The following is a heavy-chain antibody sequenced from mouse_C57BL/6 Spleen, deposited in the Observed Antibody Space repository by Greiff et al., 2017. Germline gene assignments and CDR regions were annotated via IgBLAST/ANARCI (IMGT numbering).Heavy chain of an antibody. CDR3: ARSLGGWEDY. V-gene: IGHV7-3*01. J-gene: IGHJ2*01. CDR2: IRNKANGYTT. Sequence: EVMLVESGGGLVQPGGSLSLSCAASGFTFTDYYMSWVRQPPGKALEWLGFIRNKANGYTTEYSASVKGRFTISRDNSQSILYLQMNALGAEDSATYYCARSLGGWEDYWGQGTTLTVSS. CDR1: GFTFTDYY. D-gene: IGHD3-3*01.